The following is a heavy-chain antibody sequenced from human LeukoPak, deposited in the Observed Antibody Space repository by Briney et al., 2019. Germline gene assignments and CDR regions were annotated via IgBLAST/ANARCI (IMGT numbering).Heavy chain of an antibody. J-gene: IGHJ4*02. Sequence: GSSVKVSCTASGGTFSSYAISWVRQAPGQGLEWMGGIIPIFGTAHYAQKFQGRVTITTDESTSTAYMELSSLRSEDTAVYYCARMILLYDSSGYGYFDYWGQGTLVTVSS. D-gene: IGHD3-22*01. CDR2: IIPIFGTA. CDR1: GGTFSSYA. V-gene: IGHV1-69*05. CDR3: ARMILLYDSSGYGYFDY.